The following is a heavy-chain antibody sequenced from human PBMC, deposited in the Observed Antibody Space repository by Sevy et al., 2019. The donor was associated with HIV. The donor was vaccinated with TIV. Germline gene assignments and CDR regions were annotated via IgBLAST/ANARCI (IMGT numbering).Heavy chain of an antibody. Sequence: SETLSLTCTVSGGSISISSYYWGWIRQPSGKGLEWIGSFYYSESTYYNPSLKSRVTISVDTSKNQFSLKLSSVTAADTAVYYCARAFRAVAGSYYFDYWGQGTLVTVSS. J-gene: IGHJ4*02. CDR3: ARAFRAVAGSYYFDY. CDR1: GGSISISSYY. CDR2: FYYSEST. V-gene: IGHV4-39*01. D-gene: IGHD6-19*01.